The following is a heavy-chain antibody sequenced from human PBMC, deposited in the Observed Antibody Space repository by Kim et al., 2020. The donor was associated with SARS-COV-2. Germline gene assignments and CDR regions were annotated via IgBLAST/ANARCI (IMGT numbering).Heavy chain of an antibody. V-gene: IGHV3-74*01. CDR2: INSDGSST. J-gene: IGHJ6*02. Sequence: GGSLRLSCAASGFTFSSYWMHWVRQAPGKGLVWVSRINSDGSSTSYADSVKGRFTISRANAKNTLYLQMNSLRAEDTAVYYCARGRYCSSTSCYPYYYGMDVWGQGTTVTVSS. CDR1: GFTFSSYW. CDR3: ARGRYCSSTSCYPYYYGMDV. D-gene: IGHD2-2*01.